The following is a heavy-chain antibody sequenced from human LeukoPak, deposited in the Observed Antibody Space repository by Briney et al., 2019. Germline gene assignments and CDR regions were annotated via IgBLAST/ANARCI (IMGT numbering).Heavy chain of an antibody. D-gene: IGHD2-2*01. J-gene: IGHJ4*02. CDR1: GFTFSTSA. CDR2: ISGNGGVT. V-gene: IGHV3-23*01. CDR3: AVGSSSWDY. Sequence: GGSLRLSCAASGFTFSTSAMSWVRQAPGKGLEWVSIISGNGGVTYYADSVKGRFTISRDNSKNTLYLQMNSLRAEDTAVYYCAVGSSSWDYWGQGTLVTVSS.